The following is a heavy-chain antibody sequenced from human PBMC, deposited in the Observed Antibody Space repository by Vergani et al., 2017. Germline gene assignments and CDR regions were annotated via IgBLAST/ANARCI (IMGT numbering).Heavy chain of an antibody. CDR1: GYTFTGYY. J-gene: IGHJ6*04. CDR2: FDPEDGET. V-gene: IGHV1-24*01. D-gene: IGHD6-13*01. Sequence: QVQLVQSGAEVKKPGASVKVSCKAPGYTFTGYYMHWVRQAPGKGLEWMGGFDPEDGETIYAQKFQGRVTMTEDTSTDTAYMELSSLRSEDTAVYYCATGGVEQQRGPNRYGMDVWGEGSTVTVSS. CDR3: ATGGVEQQRGPNRYGMDV.